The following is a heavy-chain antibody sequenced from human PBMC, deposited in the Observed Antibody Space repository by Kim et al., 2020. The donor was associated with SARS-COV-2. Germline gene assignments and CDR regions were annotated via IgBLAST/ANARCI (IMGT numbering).Heavy chain of an antibody. CDR3: ARDLGYCRGGRCAYWFDP. J-gene: IGHJ5*02. D-gene: IGHD2-15*01. Sequence: ASVKVSCKASGYTFTTYGISWVRQAPGQGLEWMGWISAYNGNTNYAQKLQGRVTMTTDTSTSTAYMELRSLRSDDTAVYYCARDLGYCRGGRCAYWFDPWGQGTLVTVSS. CDR1: GYTFTTYG. V-gene: IGHV1-18*01. CDR2: ISAYNGNT.